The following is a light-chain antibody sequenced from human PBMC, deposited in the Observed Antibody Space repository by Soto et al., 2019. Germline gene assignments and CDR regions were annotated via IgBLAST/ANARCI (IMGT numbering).Light chain of an antibody. V-gene: IGKV3-15*01. Sequence: IVKTPSPATLSVSPGESATLSCRASQSVSTNLGWYQQKPDQAPRLLLYGASTRSTGIPARFNGSGSGTEFTLTISSLKSEDFAVYYCQQYNNWPPYTFGHGTKLE. CDR3: QQYNNWPPYT. J-gene: IGKJ2*01. CDR1: QSVSTN. CDR2: GAS.